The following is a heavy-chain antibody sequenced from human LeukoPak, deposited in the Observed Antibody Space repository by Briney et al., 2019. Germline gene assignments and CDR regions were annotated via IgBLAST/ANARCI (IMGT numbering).Heavy chain of an antibody. CDR2: ISDSGGGT. J-gene: IGHJ6*02. V-gene: IGHV3-23*01. CDR3: AKGLRITIFGVVIPYYYYYGMDV. Sequence: GGSLRLSCAASGFTFSSYVMNWVRQAPGKGLEWVSGISDSGGGTYYADSVKGRFTISRDNSKNTLYLQMNSLRAEDTAVYYCAKGLRITIFGVVIPYYYYYGMDVWGQGTTVTVSS. CDR1: GFTFSSYV. D-gene: IGHD3-3*01.